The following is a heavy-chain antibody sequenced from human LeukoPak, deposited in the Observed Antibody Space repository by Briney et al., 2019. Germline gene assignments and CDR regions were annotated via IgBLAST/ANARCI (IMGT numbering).Heavy chain of an antibody. D-gene: IGHD3-10*01. CDR2: IYYSGST. V-gene: IGHV4-59*01. CDR1: GGSISSYY. Sequence: SETLSLTCTVSGGSISSYYWSWIRQPPGKGLEWIGYIYYSGSTNYNPSLKSRVTISVDTSKNQFSLKLSSVAAADTAVYYCALAGEVRGVIDYWGQGTLVTVSS. CDR3: ALAGEVRGVIDY. J-gene: IGHJ4*02.